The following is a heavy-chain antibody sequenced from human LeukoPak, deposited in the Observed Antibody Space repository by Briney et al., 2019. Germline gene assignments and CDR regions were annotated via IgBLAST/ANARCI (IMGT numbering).Heavy chain of an antibody. D-gene: IGHD6-19*01. V-gene: IGHV3-74*01. Sequence: GGSLRLSCAASGFTFSSYWMHWVRQAPGKGLVWVSRINSDGSSTSYADSVKGRFTISRDNAKNTLYLQMNSLRAEDTAVYYCAREAPVAGDFDYWGQGTLVTVSS. CDR1: GFTFSSYW. CDR3: AREAPVAGDFDY. CDR2: INSDGSST. J-gene: IGHJ4*02.